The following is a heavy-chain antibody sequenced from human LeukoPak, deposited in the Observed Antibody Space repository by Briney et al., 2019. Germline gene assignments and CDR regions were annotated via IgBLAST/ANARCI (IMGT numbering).Heavy chain of an antibody. V-gene: IGHV3-23*01. CDR3: AKGHRYCSSTSCPQGDY. CDR2: ISGSGGST. D-gene: IGHD2-2*01. Sequence: GGSLRLSCAAAGLTFSSYAMSLVRQAPGKGLEWVSAISGSGGSTYYADSVKGRFTISRDNSKNTLYLQMNSLRAEDTAVYYCAKGHRYCSSTSCPQGDYWGQGTLVTVSS. CDR1: GLTFSSYA. J-gene: IGHJ4*02.